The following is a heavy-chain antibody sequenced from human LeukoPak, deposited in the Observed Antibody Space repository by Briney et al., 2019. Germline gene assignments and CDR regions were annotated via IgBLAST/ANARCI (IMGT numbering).Heavy chain of an antibody. CDR2: TSGSGGST. Sequence: GGSLRLSCAASGFTVSSNYMSWVRQAPGKGLEWVSVTSGSGGSTYYADSVKGRFTIFRDNAKNTLYLQMNSLRAEDTAVYYCAKAPESGAALYYYYMDVWGKGTTVTISS. D-gene: IGHD1-26*01. CDR3: AKAPESGAALYYYYMDV. J-gene: IGHJ6*03. V-gene: IGHV3-23*01. CDR1: GFTVSSNY.